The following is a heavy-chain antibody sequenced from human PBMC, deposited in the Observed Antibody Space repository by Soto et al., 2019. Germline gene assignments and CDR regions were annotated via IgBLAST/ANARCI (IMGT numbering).Heavy chain of an antibody. Sequence: QVQLQESGPGLVKPSETLSLTCTVSGGSISTNYWSWIRQPPGKGLEWIGYISSSGYTNYNASLKSRIIISRATSKNQFSLKLTSVTAADTAGYYCASLHGARFDPWGQGTLVTFSS. V-gene: IGHV4-4*08. CDR3: ASLHGARFDP. J-gene: IGHJ5*02. CDR2: ISSSGYT. CDR1: GGSISTNY. D-gene: IGHD4-17*01.